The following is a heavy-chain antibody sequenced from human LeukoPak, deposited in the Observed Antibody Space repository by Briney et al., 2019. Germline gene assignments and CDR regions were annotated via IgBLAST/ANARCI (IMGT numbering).Heavy chain of an antibody. D-gene: IGHD2-15*01. Sequence: GVSLRLSCAASGFSFDDYPMHWVRQAPGKGLEWVSLINEDGGKTFYADSVRGRFTISRDNSKNSLYLQMNSLRTEDTALYYCAKEIDTLGTNAFDIWGQGTVVTVSS. J-gene: IGHJ3*02. CDR3: AKEIDTLGTNAFDI. CDR1: GFSFDDYP. V-gene: IGHV3-43*02. CDR2: INEDGGKT.